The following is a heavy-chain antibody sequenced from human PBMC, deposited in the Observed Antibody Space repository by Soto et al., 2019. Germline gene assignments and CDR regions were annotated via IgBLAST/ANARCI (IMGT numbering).Heavy chain of an antibody. Sequence: GGSLRLSCAASGFTFSSYAMSWVRQAPGKGLEWVSAISGSGGSTYYADSMKGRFTISRDNSKNTLNLQMNSLRAEDTAVYYGAKHLGEVRSPNGFDTWGQGTLVTVSS. CDR1: GFTFSSYA. CDR3: AKHLGEVRSPNGFDT. V-gene: IGHV3-23*01. CDR2: ISGSGGST. D-gene: IGHD3-16*01. J-gene: IGHJ5*02.